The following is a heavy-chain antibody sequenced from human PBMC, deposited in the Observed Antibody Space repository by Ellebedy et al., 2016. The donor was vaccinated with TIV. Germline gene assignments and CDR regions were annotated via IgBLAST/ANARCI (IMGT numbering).Heavy chain of an antibody. CDR1: GFTFSSYG. CDR2: IWYDGSNK. CDR3: ARGLRSIAVAADEGELDY. J-gene: IGHJ4*02. Sequence: PGGSLRLSCAASGFTFSSYGMHWVRQAPGKGLEWVAVIWYDGSNKYYADSVKGRFTISRDNSKNTLYLQMNSLRAEDTAVYYCARGLRSIAVAADEGELDYWGQGTLVTVSS. V-gene: IGHV3-33*08. D-gene: IGHD6-19*01.